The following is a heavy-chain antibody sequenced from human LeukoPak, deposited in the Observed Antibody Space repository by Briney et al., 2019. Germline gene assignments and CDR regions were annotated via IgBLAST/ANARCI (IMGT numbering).Heavy chain of an antibody. V-gene: IGHV3-21*01. Sequence: GGSLRLSCAASGFTFSSYSMNWVRQAPGKGLEWVSSISSSSGYIYYADSVKGRFTISRDNAKNSLYLQMNSLRAEDTAVYYCARAGSGSYYGDIDYWGQGTLVTVSS. D-gene: IGHD1-26*01. CDR2: ISSSSGYI. J-gene: IGHJ4*02. CDR1: GFTFSSYS. CDR3: ARAGSGSYYGDIDY.